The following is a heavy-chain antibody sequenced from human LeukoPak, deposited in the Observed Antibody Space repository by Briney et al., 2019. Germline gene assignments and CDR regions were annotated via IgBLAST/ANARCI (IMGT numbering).Heavy chain of an antibody. Sequence: EASVKVSCKASGGTFSSYAISWVRQAPGQGLEWMGGIIPIFGTANYAQKFQGRVTITADESTSTAYMELSSLRSEDTAVYYCASKIAAAGTTHEDNWFDPWGQGTLVTVSS. D-gene: IGHD6-13*01. CDR1: GGTFSSYA. CDR3: ASKIAAAGTTHEDNWFDP. J-gene: IGHJ5*02. CDR2: IIPIFGTA. V-gene: IGHV1-69*13.